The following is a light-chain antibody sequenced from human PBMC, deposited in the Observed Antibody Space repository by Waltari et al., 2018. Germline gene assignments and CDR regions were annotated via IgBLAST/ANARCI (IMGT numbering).Light chain of an antibody. CDR2: EVS. CDR3: SSYTSSSTL. V-gene: IGLV2-14*01. J-gene: IGLJ2*01. Sequence: QSALTQPASVSGSPGQSITISCTGTSSDVGGYNSVSWYQQHPGKAPKLMIYEVSNRPSGVSNRFSGSKSGNTASLTISGLQAEDEADYYCSSYTSSSTLLGGGTKLTVL. CDR1: SSDVGGYNS.